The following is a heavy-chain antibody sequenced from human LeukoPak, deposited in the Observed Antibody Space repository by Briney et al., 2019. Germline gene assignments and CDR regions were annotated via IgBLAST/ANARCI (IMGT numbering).Heavy chain of an antibody. J-gene: IGHJ4*02. D-gene: IGHD3-22*01. CDR1: GFTFSSYG. CDR2: MRFDGSFE. Sequence: SGGSLRLSCAASGFTFSSYGMHWVRQAPGKGLEWVAFMRFDGSFEYYTDSVKGRFTISRDNAKNSLYLQMNSLRAEDTAVYYCASCNYDSSGYYYFDYWGQGTLVTVSS. CDR3: ASCNYDSSGYYYFDY. V-gene: IGHV3-30*02.